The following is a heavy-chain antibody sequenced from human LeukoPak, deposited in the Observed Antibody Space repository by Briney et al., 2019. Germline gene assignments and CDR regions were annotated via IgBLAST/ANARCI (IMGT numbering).Heavy chain of an antibody. Sequence: PGGSLRLSCAASGFTFSSYAMHWVRQAPGKGLEWVAVILDDENNKNYADSVKGRFTISRDNSKSTLYLRMNSLRAEDTAVYYCAKIYSNYQNWFDPWGQGTLVTVSS. CDR2: ILDDENNK. V-gene: IGHV3-30-3*01. CDR3: AKIYSNYQNWFDP. D-gene: IGHD4-11*01. J-gene: IGHJ5*02. CDR1: GFTFSSYA.